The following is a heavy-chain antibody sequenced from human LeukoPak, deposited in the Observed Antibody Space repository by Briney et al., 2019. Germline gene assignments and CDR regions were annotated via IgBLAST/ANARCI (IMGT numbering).Heavy chain of an antibody. CDR2: IKSKNHGGTT. Sequence: PGGSLRLSCAGTGFTFSSDAMGWVRQAPGKGLEWVGRIKSKNHGGTTDYAAPVKGRFTISRDDSQNTLYLQMNSLKTEDTAMYYCTTGSSGIWGRGTLVTVSS. D-gene: IGHD6-19*01. CDR1: GFTFSSDA. V-gene: IGHV3-15*01. CDR3: TTGSSGI. J-gene: IGHJ1*01.